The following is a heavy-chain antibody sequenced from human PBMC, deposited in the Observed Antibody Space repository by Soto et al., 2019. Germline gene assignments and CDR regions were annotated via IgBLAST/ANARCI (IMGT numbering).Heavy chain of an antibody. CDR2: IYHSGST. V-gene: IGHV4-61*05. D-gene: IGHD3-10*01. Sequence: SETLSLTCTVSGGSISSDSYYWGLIRQSSEKGLEWIASIYHSGSTNYNPPLKSRVAISVDKSKNPFSLKLTSVTAADPAVYFCAGGFGSGHYAYWGPGNLVTVS. CDR1: GGSISSDSYY. CDR3: AGGFGSGHYAY. J-gene: IGHJ4*02.